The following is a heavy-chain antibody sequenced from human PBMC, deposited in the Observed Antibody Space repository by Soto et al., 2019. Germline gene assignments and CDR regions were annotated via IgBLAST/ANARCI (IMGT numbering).Heavy chain of an antibody. CDR3: AKGDSGYDSGNWFDP. D-gene: IGHD5-12*01. CDR1: GFTFSSYG. V-gene: IGHV3-30*18. Sequence: PGGSLRLSCAASGFTFSSYGMHWVRQAPGKGLEWVAVISYDGSNKYYADSVKGRFTISRDNSKNTLYLQMNSLRAEDTAVYYCAKGDSGYDSGNWFDPWGQGTLVTVSS. J-gene: IGHJ5*02. CDR2: ISYDGSNK.